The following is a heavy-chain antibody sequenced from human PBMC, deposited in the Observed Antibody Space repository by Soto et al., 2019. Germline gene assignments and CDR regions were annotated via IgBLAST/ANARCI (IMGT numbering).Heavy chain of an antibody. CDR1: GFTFSSYA. CDR3: AREVGSAAGMDSAYGRDL. Sequence: QVQLVESGGGVVQPGRSLRLSCAASGFTFSSYAMHWVRQAPGKGLEWVAVISYDGSNKYYADSVKGRFTISRDNSKNTLYRQMNSLRGEDTAVYYCAREVGSAAGMDSAYGRDLWGQGTTFTVSS. CDR2: ISYDGSNK. V-gene: IGHV3-30-3*01. J-gene: IGHJ6*02. D-gene: IGHD6-13*01.